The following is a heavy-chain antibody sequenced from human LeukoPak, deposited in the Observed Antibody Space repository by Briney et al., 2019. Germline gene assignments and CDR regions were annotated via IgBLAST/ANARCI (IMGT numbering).Heavy chain of an antibody. CDR2: ITSGGDYI. Sequence: GGSLRLSCAASGFTFSAYGMHWVRQAPGKGLEWVSSITSGGDYIYYADSVKGRFTTSRDNAKNSLSLQLNSLRVEDTAVYYCARGHYDVLAASYKWTPDYWGQGTLVTVSS. D-gene: IGHD3-9*01. CDR1: GFTFSAYG. J-gene: IGHJ4*02. CDR3: ARGHYDVLAASYKWTPDY. V-gene: IGHV3-21*01.